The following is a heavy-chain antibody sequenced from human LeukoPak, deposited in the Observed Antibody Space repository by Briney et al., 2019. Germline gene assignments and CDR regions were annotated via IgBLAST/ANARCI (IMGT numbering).Heavy chain of an antibody. CDR2: IIPIFGTA. CDR1: GGTFSSYA. J-gene: IGHJ4*02. Sequence: GASVKVSCKASGGTFSSYAISWVRQAPGQGLEWMGGIIPIFGTANYAQKFQGRVTITADESTSTAYTELSSLRSEDTAVYYCARVTHFWSGPDWGQGTLVTVSS. D-gene: IGHD3-3*02. V-gene: IGHV1-69*13. CDR3: ARVTHFWSGPD.